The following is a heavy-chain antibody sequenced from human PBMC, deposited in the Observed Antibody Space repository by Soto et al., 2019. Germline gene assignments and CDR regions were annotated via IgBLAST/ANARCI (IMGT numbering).Heavy chain of an antibody. CDR1: GGSFSGYY. CDR2: INHSGST. Sequence: SETLSLTCAVYGGSFSGYYRSWIRQPPGKGLEWIGEINHSGSTNYNPSLKSRVTISVDTSKNQFSLKLSSVTAADTAVYYCARGSVAADGDYWGQGTLVTAPQ. D-gene: IGHD6-13*01. J-gene: IGHJ4*02. V-gene: IGHV4-34*01. CDR3: ARGSVAADGDY.